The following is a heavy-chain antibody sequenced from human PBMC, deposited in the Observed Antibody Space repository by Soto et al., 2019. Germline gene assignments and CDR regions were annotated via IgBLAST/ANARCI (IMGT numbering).Heavy chain of an antibody. CDR2: ISSNGGST. J-gene: IGHJ6*03. V-gene: IGHV3-64*01. CDR3: ARAGDFWSGYYYYYMDV. CDR1: GFTFSSYA. Sequence: EVQLVESGGGLVQPGGSLRLSCAASGFTFSSYAMHWVRQAPGKGLEYVSAISSNGGSTYSANSVMGRFTITRDNSKNTLYLQMGSLRAEDMAVYYCARAGDFWSGYYYYYMDVWGKGTTVTVSS. D-gene: IGHD3-3*01.